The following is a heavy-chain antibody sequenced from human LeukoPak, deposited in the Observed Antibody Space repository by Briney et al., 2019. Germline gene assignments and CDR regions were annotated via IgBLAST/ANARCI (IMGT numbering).Heavy chain of an antibody. V-gene: IGHV3-20*04. CDR1: GFSFEDYG. CDR3: ARDRESCGGDCYSSNDAFDI. Sequence: VGSLRLSCAASGFSFEDYGMSWVCQAPGEGLEWVSGINWNGGSTGYGDSVKGRFTISRDNAKNCLYLQMNSLRAEDTALYYCARDRESCGGDCYSSNDAFDIWGQGTKVTVSS. D-gene: IGHD2-21*02. J-gene: IGHJ3*02. CDR2: INWNGGST.